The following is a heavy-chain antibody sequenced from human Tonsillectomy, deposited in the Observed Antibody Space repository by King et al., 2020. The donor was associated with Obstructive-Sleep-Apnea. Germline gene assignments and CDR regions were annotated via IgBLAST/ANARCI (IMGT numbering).Heavy chain of an antibody. D-gene: IGHD2-21*02. CDR2: IYYSGST. J-gene: IGHJ3*02. Sequence: QLQESGPGLVKPSETLSLTCTVSGGSIIRSNYYWGWIRQPPGKGLEGIASIYYSGSTYYNPSLKSRLTLLGETSKNQFSLKLSSVTAADTAVYYCARPAYCGGDCYSYGPFHIWGQGTMVTVSS. V-gene: IGHV4-39*07. CDR3: ARPAYCGGDCYSYGPFHI. CDR1: GGSIIRSNYY.